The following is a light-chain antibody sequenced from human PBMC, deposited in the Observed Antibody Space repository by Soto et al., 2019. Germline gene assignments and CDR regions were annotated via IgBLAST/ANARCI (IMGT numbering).Light chain of an antibody. CDR1: QSISTW. V-gene: IGKV1-5*03. CDR3: QQYNAYPRT. Sequence: DIQMTQSPSTLSASVGDRVTITCRASQSISTWLAWYQQKPGKAPYLLIYKASSLEGGVPSRFSGSGSGTEFNITISSLQPDDFATYCCQQYNAYPRTVGGGTTVEIK. J-gene: IGKJ4*01. CDR2: KAS.